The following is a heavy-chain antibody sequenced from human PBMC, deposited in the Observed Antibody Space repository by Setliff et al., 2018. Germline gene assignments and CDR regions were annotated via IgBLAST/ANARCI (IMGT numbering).Heavy chain of an antibody. J-gene: IGHJ5*02. V-gene: IGHV4-34*01. CDR2: INHSGST. Sequence: SETLSLTCAVYGGSFSGYYWSWIRQPPGKGLEWIGEINHSGSTNYNPSLKSRVTISVDTSKNQFSLKLSSVTAADTAVYYCARGKRWLHLRPWFDPWGQGTLVTVSS. CDR1: GGSFSGYY. CDR3: ARGKRWLHLRPWFDP. D-gene: IGHD5-12*01.